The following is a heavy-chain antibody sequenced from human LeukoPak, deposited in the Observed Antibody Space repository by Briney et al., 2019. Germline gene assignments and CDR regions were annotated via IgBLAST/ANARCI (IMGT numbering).Heavy chain of an antibody. CDR2: IYHSGST. D-gene: IGHD3-16*01. V-gene: IGHV4-30-2*01. CDR3: ARGDYYDGGGRNWFDP. CDR1: GGSISSGGYS. J-gene: IGHJ5*02. Sequence: PSETLSLTCAVSGGSISSGGYSWSWIRQPPGKGLEWIGYIYHSGSTYYNPSLKSRATISVDRSKNQFSLKLSSVTAADTAVYYCARGDYYDGGGRNWFDPWSQGTLVTVSS.